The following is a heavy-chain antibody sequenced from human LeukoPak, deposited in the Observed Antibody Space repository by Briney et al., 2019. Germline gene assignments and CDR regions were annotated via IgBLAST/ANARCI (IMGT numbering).Heavy chain of an antibody. CDR2: INHSGST. D-gene: IGHD2-15*01. CDR3: ARDCSGGSCYGPFDY. CDR1: GGSFSDYY. V-gene: IGHV4-34*01. J-gene: IGHJ4*02. Sequence: SETLSLTCAVYGGSFSDYYWSWIRQPPGKGLEWIGEINHSGSTNYNPSLKSRVTISVDTSKNQFSLKLSSVTAADTAVYYCARDCSGGSCYGPFDYWGQGTLVTVSS.